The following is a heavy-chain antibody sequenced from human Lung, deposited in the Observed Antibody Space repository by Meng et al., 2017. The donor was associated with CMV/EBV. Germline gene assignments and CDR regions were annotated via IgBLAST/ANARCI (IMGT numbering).Heavy chain of an antibody. CDR3: TRVGLAMDV. J-gene: IGHJ6*02. CDR1: GFTFDDYS. D-gene: IGHD3-16*01. CDR2: ISWNSGSI. V-gene: IGHV3-9*01. Sequence: GGSLRLSCVASGFTFDDYSMHWVRQAPGKGLEWVSGISWNSGSIGYADSVKGRFTISRDNAKSSLYLQMNSLRPEDAALYYCTRVGLAMDVWGRGTTVTVSS.